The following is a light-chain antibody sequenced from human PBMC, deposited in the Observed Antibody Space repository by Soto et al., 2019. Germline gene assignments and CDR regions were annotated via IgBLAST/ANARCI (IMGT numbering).Light chain of an antibody. CDR2: GSS. CDR1: QSVSNNY. CDR3: QQYGSSPPYT. J-gene: IGKJ2*01. Sequence: EVVLTQSPGTLSLSPGERATLSCRASQSVSNNYFAWYQQKPGQALRLLIFGSSDRATGIPDRFSGSGSGTDFTLTISRLEPEDFAVYYWQQYGSSPPYTFGQGTKLEIK. V-gene: IGKV3-20*01.